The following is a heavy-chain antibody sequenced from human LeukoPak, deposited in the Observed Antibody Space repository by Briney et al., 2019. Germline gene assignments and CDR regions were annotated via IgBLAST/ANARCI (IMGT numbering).Heavy chain of an antibody. V-gene: IGHV1-2*02. J-gene: IGHJ5*02. D-gene: IGHD4-17*01. Sequence: ASVKVSCKASGYTFTGYYMHWVRQAPGQGLEWLGWLNPNTGGTNYAQKFQGRVTMTRDTSITTAYMDLSSLGSDDTAIYYCARQYGDDRYNWFDPWGQGTLVTVSS. CDR1: GYTFTGYY. CDR2: LNPNTGGT. CDR3: ARQYGDDRYNWFDP.